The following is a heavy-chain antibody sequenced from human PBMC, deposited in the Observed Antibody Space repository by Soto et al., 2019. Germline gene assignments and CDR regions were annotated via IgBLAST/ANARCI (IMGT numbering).Heavy chain of an antibody. D-gene: IGHD6-13*01. CDR3: ARGRFSSWYGY. CDR1: GYTFTSYA. Sequence: QVQLVQSGAEVKKPGASVKVSCKASGYTFTSYAMHWVRQAPGQRLEWMGWINAGNGNTKYSQKFQGRVTITRDTSASTGYMELSSLRSEDTAVYYCARGRFSSWYGYWGQGTLVTVSS. CDR2: INAGNGNT. V-gene: IGHV1-3*01. J-gene: IGHJ4*02.